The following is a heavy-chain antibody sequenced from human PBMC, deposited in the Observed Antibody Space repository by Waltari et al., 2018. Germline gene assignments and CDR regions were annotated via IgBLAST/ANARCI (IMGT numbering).Heavy chain of an antibody. CDR3: ATYIGASVGTAAFDV. J-gene: IGHJ3*01. V-gene: IGHV4-39*01. CDR2: VSYSGTT. Sequence: QLQLQESGPRLVRPSETLSLICRFSGVPITSHRHYWAWSRQSPGQGLEWIGTVSYSGTTYISPSLKSRVSVSRDTSKNQVSLILGSVTAADMAVYYCATYIGASVGTAAFDVWGQGTMVTVSS. CDR1: GVPITSHRHY. D-gene: IGHD5-12*01.